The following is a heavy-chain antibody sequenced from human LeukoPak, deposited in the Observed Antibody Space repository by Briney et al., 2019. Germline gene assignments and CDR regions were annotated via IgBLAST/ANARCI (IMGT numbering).Heavy chain of an antibody. J-gene: IGHJ1*01. CDR3: AQQVGYCSSGSCYFTY. CDR2: ISNPGGST. V-gene: IGHV3-23*01. D-gene: IGHD2-15*01. CDR1: GFSFNTYA. Sequence: GGSLRLSCAVSGFSFNTYAMSWVRQAPGKGLEWVSAISNPGGSTYYADSVKGRFTISRDKSKNTLSLQMNSLRAEDTAVYYCAQQVGYCSSGSCYFTYWGQGTLVTVSS.